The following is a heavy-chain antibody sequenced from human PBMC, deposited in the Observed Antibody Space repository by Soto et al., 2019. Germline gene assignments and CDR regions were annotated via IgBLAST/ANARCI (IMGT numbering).Heavy chain of an antibody. CDR3: ARGDSTDCSNGVCSFFYNHDMDV. J-gene: IGHJ6*02. Sequence: ASVKVSCKASGYSFTGYHIHWVRQAPGQGLEWLGRINPKSGGTSTAQKFQGWVTMTTDTSISTASMELTRLTSDDTAIYYCARGDSTDCSNGVCSFFYNHDMDVWGQGTTVTVSS. CDR1: GYSFTGYH. CDR2: INPKSGGT. V-gene: IGHV1-2*04. D-gene: IGHD2-8*01.